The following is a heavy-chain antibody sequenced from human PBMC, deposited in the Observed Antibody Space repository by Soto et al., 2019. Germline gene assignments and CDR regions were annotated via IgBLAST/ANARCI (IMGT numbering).Heavy chain of an antibody. J-gene: IGHJ4*02. CDR2: ISAHNGNT. D-gene: IGHD1-1*01. V-gene: IGHV1-18*01. CDR1: GYTFTSYG. Sequence: QVHLVQSGAEVKKPGASVKVSCKCSGYTFTSYGITWVRQAPGQGLEWMGWISAHNGNTDYAQKLEGRVTVTRDTSTSTAYMELRSLRSDDTAVYYCARGRYGDYWGQGALVTVSS. CDR3: ARGRYGDY.